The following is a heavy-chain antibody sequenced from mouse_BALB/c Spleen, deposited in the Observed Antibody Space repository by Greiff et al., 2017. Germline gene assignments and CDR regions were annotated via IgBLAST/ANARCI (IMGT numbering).Heavy chain of an antibody. CDR2: ISSGSSTI. CDR3: ARSRDGPWFAY. Sequence: EVKVVESGGGLVQPGGSRKLSCAASGFTFSSFGMHWVRQAPEKGLEWVAYISSGSSTIYYADTVKGRFTISRDNPKNTLFLQMTSLRSEDTAMYYCARSRDGPWFAYWGQGTLVTVSA. V-gene: IGHV5-17*02. J-gene: IGHJ3*01. CDR1: GFTFSSFG. D-gene: IGHD1-2*01.